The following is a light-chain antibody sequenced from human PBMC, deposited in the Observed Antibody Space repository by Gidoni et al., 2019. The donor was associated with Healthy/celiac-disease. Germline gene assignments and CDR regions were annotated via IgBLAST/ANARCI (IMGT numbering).Light chain of an antibody. CDR1: QSLLHSNGYNY. V-gene: IGKV2-28*01. CDR2: LGS. Sequence: DIVMTQSPLSLPVTPGEPASISCRSSQSLLHSNGYNYLDWYLQKRGQSQQLLIYLGSNRAYGVTDRFSGSGSGTDFSLKISRVGAEDVGVYYCMQAIQTPLPFGGGTKVEIK. J-gene: IGKJ4*01. CDR3: MQAIQTPLP.